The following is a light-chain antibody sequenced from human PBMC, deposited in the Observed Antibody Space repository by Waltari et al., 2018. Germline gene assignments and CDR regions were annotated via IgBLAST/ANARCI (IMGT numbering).Light chain of an antibody. CDR2: SNN. CDR1: RSNIGSNA. CDR3: AAWDDSLNGHVV. J-gene: IGLJ2*01. Sequence: QSLLTQPPSASGTPGPRVTIPCSGSRSNIGSNAVSWYQQLPGTAPKLLIHSNNQRPSGVPDLFSCSKSGTSASLAISGLQSADEADYYCAAWDDSLNGHVVFGGGTKLTVL. V-gene: IGLV1-44*01.